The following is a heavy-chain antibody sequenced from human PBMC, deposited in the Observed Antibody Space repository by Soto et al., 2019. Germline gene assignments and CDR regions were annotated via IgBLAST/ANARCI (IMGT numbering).Heavy chain of an antibody. CDR1: GDSVASNSAA. D-gene: IGHD3-10*01. CDR3: VRGFYYYSGSPPYGLDV. V-gene: IGHV6-1*01. Sequence: PSQTLSLTCGISGDSVASNSAAWNWIRQSPSRGLEWLGRTYYRSKWYNDYAVSVKSRVTINPDTSKNQFSLHLNSVTPEDTAVYYCVRGFYYYSGSPPYGLDVWGQGTTVTVSS. J-gene: IGHJ6*02. CDR2: TYYRSKWYN.